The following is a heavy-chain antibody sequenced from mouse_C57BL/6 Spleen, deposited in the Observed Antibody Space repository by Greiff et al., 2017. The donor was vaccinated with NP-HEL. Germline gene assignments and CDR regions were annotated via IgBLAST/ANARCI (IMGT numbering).Heavy chain of an antibody. V-gene: IGHV1-55*01. CDR3: AREGGRGTYFDY. CDR1: GYTFTSYW. J-gene: IGHJ2*01. D-gene: IGHD3-1*01. Sequence: VQLQQPGAELVKPGASVKMSCKASGYTFTSYWITWVKQRPGQGLEWIGDIYPGSGSTNYNEKFKSKATLTVDTSSSTAYMQLSSLTSEDSAVYYCAREGGRGTYFDYWGQGTTLTVSS. CDR2: IYPGSGST.